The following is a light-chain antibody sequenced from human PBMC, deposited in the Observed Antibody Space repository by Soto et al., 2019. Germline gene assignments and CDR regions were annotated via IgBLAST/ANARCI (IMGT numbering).Light chain of an antibody. Sequence: EIVLTQSPATLSLSPGNRATLSCRASQSVSGYLAWYQQKPGQAPRLLIYDASNRATGIPARFSGSGSGTDFPLPIPRLTPGDFAIYYCPQRRNWASTFGGGTKVEI. CDR1: QSVSGY. CDR3: PQRRNWAST. V-gene: IGKV3-11*01. CDR2: DAS. J-gene: IGKJ4*01.